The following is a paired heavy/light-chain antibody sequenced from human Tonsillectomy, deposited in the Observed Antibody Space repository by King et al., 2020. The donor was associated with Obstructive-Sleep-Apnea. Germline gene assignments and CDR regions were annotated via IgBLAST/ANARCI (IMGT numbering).Light chain of an antibody. CDR1: HSISRF. CDR2: ATS. J-gene: IGKJ1*01. V-gene: IGKV1-39*01. Sequence: DIQMTQSPSSLSASVGDRITITCRASHSISRFLNWYQQKPGKAPKLLIYATSTLQSGVPSRFSGSGSGTDFTLTISSLQPGDFATYYCQQSYSTPWTFGQGTKVEIK. CDR3: QQSYSTPWT.
Heavy chain of an antibody. D-gene: IGHD3-10*01. CDR3: ARGDYSSGSYDY. J-gene: IGHJ4*02. V-gene: IGHV4-31*03. CDR1: GGSISSGGYY. CDR2: MYYSGST. Sequence: QVQLQESGPGLVKPSQTLSLTCTVSGGSISSGGYYWSWIRQHPGKGLEWIGYMYYSGSTHYSPSLKSRVTISVDTSKNQFSLKLSSVTAADTAVYYCARGDYSSGSYDYWGQGTLVTVSS.